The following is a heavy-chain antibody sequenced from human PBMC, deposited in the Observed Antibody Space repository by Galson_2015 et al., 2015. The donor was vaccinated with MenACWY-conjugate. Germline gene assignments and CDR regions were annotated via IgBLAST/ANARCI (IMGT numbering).Heavy chain of an antibody. CDR3: ARGGGNCDWGKSQFDF. D-gene: IGHD7-27*01. CDR1: GGSMTSYY. Sequence: ATLSLTCTVSGGSMTSYYWSWIRQPPGKGLEWIGYIYDSGSANTNPSLKSRATMSVDASRNQFSLELSSVTAADTAMYYCARGGGNCDWGKSQFDFWGQGTLVTVSS. CDR2: IYDSGSA. V-gene: IGHV4-59*12. J-gene: IGHJ4*02.